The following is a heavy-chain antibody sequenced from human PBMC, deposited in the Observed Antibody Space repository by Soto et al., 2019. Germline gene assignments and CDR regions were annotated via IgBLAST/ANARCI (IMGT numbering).Heavy chain of an antibody. Sequence: GSLRLSCTASGFTFGDYAMSWFRQAPGKGLEWVGFIRSKAYGGTTEYAASVKGRFTISRDDSKSIAYLQMNSLKTEDTAVYYCTRDSIPYSSGWYDYWGQGTLVTVSS. CDR2: IRSKAYGGTT. CDR1: GFTFGDYA. V-gene: IGHV3-49*03. D-gene: IGHD6-19*01. CDR3: TRDSIPYSSGWYDY. J-gene: IGHJ4*02.